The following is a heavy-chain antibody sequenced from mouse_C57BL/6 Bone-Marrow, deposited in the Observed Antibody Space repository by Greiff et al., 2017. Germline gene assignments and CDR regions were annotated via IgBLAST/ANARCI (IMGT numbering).Heavy chain of an antibody. CDR2: IYPGSGST. CDR3: ARERRAMDY. CDR1: GYTFTSYW. J-gene: IGHJ4*01. Sequence: VQLQQPGAELVKPGASVKMSCKASGYTFTSYWITWVKQRPGQGLEWIGDIYPGSGSTNYNEKFKSKATLTVDTSSSTAYMKLSSLTSEDSAGYYCARERRAMDYWGQGTTVTVSS. V-gene: IGHV1-55*01.